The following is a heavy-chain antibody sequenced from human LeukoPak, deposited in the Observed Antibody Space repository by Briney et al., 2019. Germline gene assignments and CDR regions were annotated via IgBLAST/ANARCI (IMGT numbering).Heavy chain of an antibody. J-gene: IGHJ4*02. CDR3: AKDLSTGTMPFDY. CDR1: GFTFSSYA. Sequence: GRSLRLSCAASGFTFSSYAMSWVRQGPGKGLEWVSAISGSGGTAYYADSVRGRFTISRDNSKNTLYLQVNSLRAEDTAVYYCAKDLSTGTMPFDYWGQGTLVTVSS. D-gene: IGHD1-7*01. CDR2: ISGSGGTA. V-gene: IGHV3-23*01.